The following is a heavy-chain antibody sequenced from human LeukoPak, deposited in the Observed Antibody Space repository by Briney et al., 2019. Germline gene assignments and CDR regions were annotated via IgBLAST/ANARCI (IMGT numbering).Heavy chain of an antibody. CDR2: IYYSGTT. CDR3: ARGVYIAAAQYGY. V-gene: IGHV4-59*01. CDR1: GGSISSYY. J-gene: IGHJ4*02. Sequence: SGTLSLTCTVSGGSISSYYWSWIRQPPGKGLEWIGYIYYSGTTSYNPSLKSRVTISVDTSKNQFSLKLSSVTAADTAVYYCARGVYIAAAQYGYWGQGTLVTVPS. D-gene: IGHD6-13*01.